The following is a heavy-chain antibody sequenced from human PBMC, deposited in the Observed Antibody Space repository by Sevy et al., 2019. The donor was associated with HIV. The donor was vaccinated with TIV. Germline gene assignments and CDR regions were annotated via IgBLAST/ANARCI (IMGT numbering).Heavy chain of an antibody. J-gene: IGHJ6*03. D-gene: IGHD5-18*01. CDR1: GFTFSSYS. V-gene: IGHV3-21*01. CDR3: ASDPGYSSGSYYYYYMDF. CDR2: ISGNSNYI. Sequence: GGSLRLSCAASGFTFSSYSVNWVRQAPGKGLEWVSSISGNSNYIYYADSVKGRFTISRDNAKSSLYLQMNSLRAEDTAMYYWASDPGYSSGSYYYYYMDFWGKGTTVTVSS.